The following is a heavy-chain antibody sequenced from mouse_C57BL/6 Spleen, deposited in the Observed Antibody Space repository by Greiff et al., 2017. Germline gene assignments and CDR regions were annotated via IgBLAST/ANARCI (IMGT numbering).Heavy chain of an antibody. D-gene: IGHD1-1*01. CDR2: INPSNGGT. CDR1: GYTFTSYW. CDR3: ARDGIIYYYAMDY. V-gene: IGHV1-53*01. J-gene: IGHJ4*01. Sequence: QVQLQQPGTELVKPGASVKLSCKASGYTFTSYWMHWVKQRPGQGLEWIGNINPSNGGTNYNEKFKSKATLTVDKSSSTASMQLSSLTSEDSAVYYCARDGIIYYYAMDYWGQGTSVTVSS.